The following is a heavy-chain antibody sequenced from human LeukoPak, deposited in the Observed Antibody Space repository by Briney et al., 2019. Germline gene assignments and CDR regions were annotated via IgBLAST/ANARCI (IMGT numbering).Heavy chain of an antibody. D-gene: IGHD6-13*01. J-gene: IGHJ6*02. CDR1: GYTFTSYY. CDR2: INPSGGST. V-gene: IGHV1-46*01. Sequence: ASVKVSCKASGYTFTSYYMHWVRQAPGQGLEWMGIINPSGGSTSYAQKFQGRVTMTRDTSTSTVYMELSSLRSEDTAVYYCARDLVLAAAGTEGFDYYYGMDVWGQGTTVTVSS. CDR3: ARDLVLAAAGTEGFDYYYGMDV.